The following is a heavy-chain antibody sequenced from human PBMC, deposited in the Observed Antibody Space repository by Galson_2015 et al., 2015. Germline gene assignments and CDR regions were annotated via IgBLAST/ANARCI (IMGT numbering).Heavy chain of an antibody. J-gene: IGHJ4*02. CDR1: GGSISSGDYY. Sequence: TLSLTCTVSGGSISSGDYYWNWIRQHPRKDLEWIGYISYSGSTYYNPSLKSRVTISLDTSKNQFSLKLSSVTAADTAMFYCARGSAVAAPFDCWGQGTLVTVSS. V-gene: IGHV4-31*03. CDR3: ARGSAVAAPFDC. D-gene: IGHD6-19*01. CDR2: ISYSGST.